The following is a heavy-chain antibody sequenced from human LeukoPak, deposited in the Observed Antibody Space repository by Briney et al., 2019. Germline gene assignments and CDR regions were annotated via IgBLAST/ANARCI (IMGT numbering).Heavy chain of an antibody. CDR2: INTNTGNP. CDR1: GYTFTSYA. CDR3: ASPATSQDYYDSSGYYYNY. V-gene: IGHV7-4-1*02. Sequence: GASVKVSCMASGYTFTSYAMNWVRQAPGQGLEWMGWINTNTGNPTYAQGFTGRFVFSLDTSVSTAYLQISSLEAEDTAVYYRASPATSQDYYDSSGYYYNYWGQGTLVTVSS. J-gene: IGHJ4*02. D-gene: IGHD3-22*01.